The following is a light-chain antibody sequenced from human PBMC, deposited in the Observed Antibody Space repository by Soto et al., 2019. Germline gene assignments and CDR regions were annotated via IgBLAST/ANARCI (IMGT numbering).Light chain of an antibody. Sequence: QLVLTQSPSASASLGASVKLTCTLSSGHSSYAIAWHQQQPEKGPRYLMKLNSDGSHNKGDGLPDRFSGSSSGAERYLTISSLQSEDEADYYCQTWGTGPWVFGGGTKLTV. CDR1: SGHSSYA. CDR2: LNSDGSH. J-gene: IGLJ3*02. V-gene: IGLV4-69*01. CDR3: QTWGTGPWV.